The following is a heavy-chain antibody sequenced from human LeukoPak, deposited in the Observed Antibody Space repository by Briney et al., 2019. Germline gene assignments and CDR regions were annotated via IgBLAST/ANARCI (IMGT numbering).Heavy chain of an antibody. J-gene: IGHJ5*02. CDR1: GYTFTSYD. D-gene: IGHD1-1*01. V-gene: IGHV1-8*02. CDR2: MNPNSGNT. CDR3: ARDGHTGTTYNWFDP. Sequence: ASVKVSCKASGYTFTSYDINWVRQATGQGLEWMGWMNPNSGNTGYAQKFQGRVTMTRDTSTSTVYMELSSLRSEDTAVYYCARDGHTGTTYNWFDPWGQGTLVTVSS.